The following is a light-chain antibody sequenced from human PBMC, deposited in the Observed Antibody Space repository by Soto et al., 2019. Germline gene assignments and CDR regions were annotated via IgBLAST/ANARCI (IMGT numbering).Light chain of an antibody. CDR2: GSS. CDR3: QQYGTSPQT. V-gene: IGKV3-20*01. CDR1: QSVSSGY. Sequence: EIVLTPSPGTLSLSPGERATLSCSARQSVSSGYLAGYQQKPGQAPSLLIYGSSTRATGTPDRFSGSGSGTDFTLTVSRLEPEDFAVYYCQQYGTSPQTFGQGTKVDIK. J-gene: IGKJ1*01.